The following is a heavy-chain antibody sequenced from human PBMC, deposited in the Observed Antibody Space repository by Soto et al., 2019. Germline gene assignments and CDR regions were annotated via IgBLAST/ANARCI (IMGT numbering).Heavy chain of an antibody. Sequence: PSETLSLTCTVSSGSISSGGYYWSWIRQHPGKGLEWIGYIYYSGSTYYNPSLKSRVTISVDTSKNQFSLKLSSVTAADTAVYYCARERDGTTTGYDAFDIWGQGTMVTVSS. CDR1: SGSISSGGYY. CDR3: ARERDGTTTGYDAFDI. D-gene: IGHD1-1*01. V-gene: IGHV4-31*03. CDR2: IYYSGST. J-gene: IGHJ3*02.